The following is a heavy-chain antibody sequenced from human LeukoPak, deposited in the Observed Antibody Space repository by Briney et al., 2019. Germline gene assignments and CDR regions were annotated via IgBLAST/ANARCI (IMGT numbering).Heavy chain of an antibody. Sequence: SETLSLTCVVYGGSFSGYYWSWIRQPAGKGLEWIGRIYTSGSTNYNPSLKSRVTMSVDTSKNQFSLKLSSVTAADTAVYYCARDPGIAAAEDWFDPWGQGTLVTVSS. CDR3: ARDPGIAAAEDWFDP. V-gene: IGHV4-4*07. CDR1: GGSFSGYY. J-gene: IGHJ5*02. D-gene: IGHD6-13*01. CDR2: IYTSGST.